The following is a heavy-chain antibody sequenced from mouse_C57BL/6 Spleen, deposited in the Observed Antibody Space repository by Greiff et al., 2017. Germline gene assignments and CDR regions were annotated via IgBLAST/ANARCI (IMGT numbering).Heavy chain of an antibody. J-gene: IGHJ2*01. CDR2: INPNNGGT. V-gene: IGHV1-22*01. CDR1: GYTFTDYN. CDR3: ARGLRRSFDY. Sequence: VHVKQSGPELVKPGASVKMSCKASGYTFTDYNMHWVKQSHGKSLEWIGYINPNNGGTSYNQKFKGKATLTVNKSSSTAYMELRSLTSEDSAVYYCARGLRRSFDYWGQGTTLTVSS. D-gene: IGHD2-4*01.